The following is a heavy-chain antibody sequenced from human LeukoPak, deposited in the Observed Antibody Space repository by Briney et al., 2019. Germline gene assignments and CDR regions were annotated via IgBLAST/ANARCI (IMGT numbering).Heavy chain of an antibody. J-gene: IGHJ4*02. CDR1: GFTFSSYA. CDR2: ISYDGSSK. Sequence: GGSLRLSCAASGFTFSSYAMHWVRQAPGKGLEWVAVISYDGSSKYYADSVKGRFTISRDNSKNTLYLQMNSLRAEDTAVYYCAKDQLGTWYVDYWGQGTLVTVSS. CDR3: AKDQLGTWYVDY. D-gene: IGHD6-13*01. V-gene: IGHV3-30-3*01.